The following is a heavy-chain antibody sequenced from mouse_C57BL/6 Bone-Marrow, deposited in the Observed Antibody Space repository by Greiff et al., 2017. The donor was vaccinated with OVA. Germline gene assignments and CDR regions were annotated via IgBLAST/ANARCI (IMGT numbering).Heavy chain of an antibody. J-gene: IGHJ4*01. CDR2: ISSGGDYI. V-gene: IGHV5-9-1*02. CDR3: TRLLDAMDY. Sequence: EVQRVESGAGLVKPGGSLKLSCAASGFTFSSYAMSWVRQTPEKRLEWVAYISSGGDYIYYADTVKGRFTISRDNARNTLYLQMSSLKYKDTAMYYCTRLLDAMDYWGQGTSVTVSS. CDR1: GFTFSSYA. D-gene: IGHD1-1*01.